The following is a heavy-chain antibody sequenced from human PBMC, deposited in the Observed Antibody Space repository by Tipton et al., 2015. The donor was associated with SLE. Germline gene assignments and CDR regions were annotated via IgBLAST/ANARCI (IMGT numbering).Heavy chain of an antibody. CDR2: IYPTGNT. CDR3: ARRRGSSNWYSRYGMDV. Sequence: TLSLTCGVSGYSISSGYYWGWIRQPAGKGLEWIGRIYPTGNTNYNPSLNSRVTMSVDTSKNQFSLKLTSVTAADTAVYYCARRRGSSNWYSRYGMDVWGQGTTVTVS. D-gene: IGHD6-13*01. V-gene: IGHV4-38-2*01. J-gene: IGHJ6*02. CDR1: GYSISSGYY.